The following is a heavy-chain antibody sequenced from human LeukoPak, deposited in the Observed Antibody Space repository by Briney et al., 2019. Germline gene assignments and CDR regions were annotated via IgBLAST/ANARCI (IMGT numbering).Heavy chain of an antibody. CDR1: GYTFTGYY. V-gene: IGHV1-2*02. CDR2: INPNSGGT. D-gene: IGHD2-2*01. Sequence: ASVKVSCKASGYTFTGYYMHWVRQAPGQGLEWMGWINPNSGGTNYAQKFQGRVTTTRDTSISTAYMELSRLRSDDTAVYYCARDGKRVVPAANLYDYWGQGTLVTVSS. J-gene: IGHJ4*02. CDR3: ARDGKRVVPAANLYDY.